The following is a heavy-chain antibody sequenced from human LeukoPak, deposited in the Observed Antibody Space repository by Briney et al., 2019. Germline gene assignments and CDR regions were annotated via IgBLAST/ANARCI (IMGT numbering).Heavy chain of an antibody. D-gene: IGHD6-13*01. CDR2: IIPIFGTA. J-gene: IGHJ6*03. Sequence: PVKVSCKASGGTFSSYAISWVRQAPGQGLEWMGGIIPIFGTANYAQKFQGRVTITTDESTSTAYMELSSLRSEDTAVYYCASKGGIAHDGGYYYYMDVWGKGTTVTVSS. CDR1: GGTFSSYA. CDR3: ASKGGIAHDGGYYYYMDV. V-gene: IGHV1-69*05.